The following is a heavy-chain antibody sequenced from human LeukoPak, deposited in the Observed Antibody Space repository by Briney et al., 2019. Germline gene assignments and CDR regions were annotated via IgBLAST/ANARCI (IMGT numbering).Heavy chain of an antibody. J-gene: IGHJ4*02. CDR2: ISAYNGNT. V-gene: IGHV1-18*01. D-gene: IGHD6-13*01. Sequence: ASVKVSCKASVYTFTSYGSSWVRQAPGQGLEWMGWISAYNGNTNYAQKLQGRVTMTTDTSTSTAYMELRSLRSDDTAVYYCARDALGRKQQLGDYWGQGTLVTVSS. CDR3: ARDALGRKQQLGDY. CDR1: VYTFTSYG.